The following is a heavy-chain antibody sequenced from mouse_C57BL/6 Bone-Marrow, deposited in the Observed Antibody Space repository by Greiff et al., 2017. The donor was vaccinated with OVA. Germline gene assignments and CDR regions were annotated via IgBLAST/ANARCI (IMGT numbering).Heavy chain of an antibody. Sequence: QVQLQQPGAELVRPGSSVKLSCKASGYTFTSYWMDWVKQRPGQGLEWIGNIYPSDSETHYNQKFKDKATLTVDKSSSTAYMQLSSLTSEDSAVYYCARARLRRYFDVWGTGTTVTVSS. CDR2: IYPSDSET. J-gene: IGHJ1*03. D-gene: IGHD2-4*01. V-gene: IGHV1-61*01. CDR1: GYTFTSYW. CDR3: ARARLRRYFDV.